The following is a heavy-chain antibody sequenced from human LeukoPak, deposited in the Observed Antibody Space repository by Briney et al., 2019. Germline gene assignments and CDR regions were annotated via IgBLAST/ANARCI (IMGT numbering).Heavy chain of an antibody. CDR2: INPNSGDT. Sequence: GASVKVSCKASGYTFTGYYMHWVRQAPGQGLEWMGWINPNSGDTNSAQNFQGRVTMTRDTSISTAYMELTRLRSDDTAVYYCARAPTFDIWGQGTMVTVSS. CDR3: ARAPTFDI. CDR1: GYTFTGYY. V-gene: IGHV1-2*02. J-gene: IGHJ3*02.